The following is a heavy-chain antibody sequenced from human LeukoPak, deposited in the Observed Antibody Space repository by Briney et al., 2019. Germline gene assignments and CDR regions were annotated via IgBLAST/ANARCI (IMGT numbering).Heavy chain of an antibody. D-gene: IGHD2-2*01. Sequence: GGSLRLSCAASGFTFSSYWMSWVRQAPGKGLEWVANIKQDGSEKYYVDSVKGRFTISRDNAKNSLYLQMNSLRAEDTAVYYCAKEGRYIVVVPAAAFDPWGQGTLVTVSS. CDR2: IKQDGSEK. CDR1: GFTFSSYW. J-gene: IGHJ5*02. V-gene: IGHV3-7*01. CDR3: AKEGRYIVVVPAAAFDP.